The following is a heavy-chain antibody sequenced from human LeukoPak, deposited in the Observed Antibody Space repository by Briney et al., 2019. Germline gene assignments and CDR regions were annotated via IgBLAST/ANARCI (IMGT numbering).Heavy chain of an antibody. V-gene: IGHV3-21*01. J-gene: IGHJ2*01. D-gene: IGHD6-19*01. CDR2: INNDGSVSPDL. CDR1: GFTFSSYA. Sequence: GSLRLSCAASGFTFSSYAMNWVRQAPGKGLEWVSSINNDGSVSPDLHYTNSVKGRFTISRDNAENSLYLHMNSLRADDTAVYYCARNEGSGTSYWNFGLWGRGTLVTVSS. CDR3: ARNEGSGTSYWNFGL.